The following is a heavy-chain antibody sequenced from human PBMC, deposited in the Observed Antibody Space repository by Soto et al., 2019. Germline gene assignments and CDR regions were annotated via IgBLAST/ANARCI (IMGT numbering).Heavy chain of an antibody. CDR2: IIPIFGTA. Sequence: QVQLVQSGAEVKKPGSSVKVSCKASGGTFSSYAISWVRQAPGQGLEWMGGIIPIFGTANYAQKFQGRVTITADKATSKDYMELSSLRSEDTAVYYCAREAGHAVQYNWFDPWGQGTLVTVSS. V-gene: IGHV1-69*06. J-gene: IGHJ5*02. CDR1: GGTFSSYA. D-gene: IGHD3-10*01. CDR3: AREAGHAVQYNWFDP.